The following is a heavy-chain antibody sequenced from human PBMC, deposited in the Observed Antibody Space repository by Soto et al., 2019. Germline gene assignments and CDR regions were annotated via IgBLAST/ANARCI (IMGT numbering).Heavy chain of an antibody. J-gene: IGHJ6*02. CDR3: ATLAPMRQYYFGIDV. CDR2: IDPSDSYT. Sequence: EVQLVQSGAEVKKPGESLRLSCKGSGYRFNNYWITWVRQMPGKGLECLARIDPSDSYTNYSPSFEGRVTVSVDKSTSTAYLQWSSLQASDTATYYCATLAPMRQYYFGIDVWGQGTPVTVSS. V-gene: IGHV5-10-1*03. CDR1: GYRFNNYW.